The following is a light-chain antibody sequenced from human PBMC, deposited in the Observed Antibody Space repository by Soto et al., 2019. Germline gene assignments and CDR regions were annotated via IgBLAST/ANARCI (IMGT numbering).Light chain of an antibody. J-gene: IGKJ1*01. CDR1: QSVLYTSNSENY. CDR3: QQYYSIPQT. V-gene: IGKV4-1*01. CDR2: WAT. Sequence: DIVMTQSPDSLAVSLGERATINCKSSQSVLYTSNSENYLAWYQQKPGQPPKLLIYWATSRESGVPDRFSGSGSGTEFTLTSSSLHAEDVAVYYCQQYYSIPQTFGQGTKVEIK.